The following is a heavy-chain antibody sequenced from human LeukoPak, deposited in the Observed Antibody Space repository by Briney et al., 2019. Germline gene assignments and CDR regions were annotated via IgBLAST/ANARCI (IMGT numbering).Heavy chain of an antibody. CDR2: ISSSSSYI. Sequence: GGSLRLSCAASGFTFSSYSMNWVRQAPGKGLEWVSSISSSSSYIYYADSVKGRFTISRDNAKNSLYLQMNSLRAEDTAVYYCARDHGDDTGTYFDYWGQGTLVTVSS. J-gene: IGHJ4*02. CDR1: GFTFSSYS. D-gene: IGHD6-13*01. CDR3: ARDHGDDTGTYFDY. V-gene: IGHV3-21*01.